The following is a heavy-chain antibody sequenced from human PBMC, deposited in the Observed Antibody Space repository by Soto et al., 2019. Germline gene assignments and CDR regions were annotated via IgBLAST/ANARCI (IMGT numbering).Heavy chain of an antibody. CDR3: ARDQLYYYDSFGRPLYGLDI. D-gene: IGHD3-22*01. CDR1: GGTFSSYT. CDR2: IIPILGIA. Sequence: SVKVSCKASGGTFSSYTISWVRQAPGQGLEWMGRIIPILGIANYAQKFQGRVTITADKSTSTAYMELSSLRSEDTAVYFCARDQLYYYDSFGRPLYGLDIWGQGTMVTVSS. V-gene: IGHV1-69*04. J-gene: IGHJ3*02.